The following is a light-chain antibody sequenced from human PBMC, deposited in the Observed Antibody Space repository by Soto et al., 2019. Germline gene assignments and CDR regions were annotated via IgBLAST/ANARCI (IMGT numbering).Light chain of an antibody. V-gene: IGKV3-11*01. CDR3: QQRSNWPPT. CDR2: DAS. J-gene: IGKJ2*01. Sequence: EIVLTQSPATLSLSPGERATLSCRASQSVSSYLAWYQQQPGPAPRLLIYDASNRATGIPARFSGSGSGTDFTLTISSLEPEDFAVYYCQQRSNWPPTFGQGTKLEIK. CDR1: QSVSSY.